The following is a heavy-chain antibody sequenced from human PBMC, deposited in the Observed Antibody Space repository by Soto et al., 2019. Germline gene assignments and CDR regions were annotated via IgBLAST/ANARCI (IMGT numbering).Heavy chain of an antibody. D-gene: IGHD6-19*01. CDR3: ARYYRGSGRYFFDY. J-gene: IGHJ4*02. CDR2: INQDGGVT. CDR1: GFTFISSF. Sequence: AGGSLRLSCVASGFTFISSFMGWIRQAPGKGLEWVANINQDGGVTYYVDSVEGRFTISRDNIKDSLYLQMNSLRGEDTAIYYCARYYRGSGRYFFDYWGQGTPVTVSS. V-gene: IGHV3-7*03.